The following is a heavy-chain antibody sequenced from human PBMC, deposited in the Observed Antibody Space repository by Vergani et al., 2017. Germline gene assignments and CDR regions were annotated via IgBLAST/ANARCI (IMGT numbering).Heavy chain of an antibody. J-gene: IGHJ1*01. Sequence: QVQRRESGGGVVQPGRSLRLSCAASGFTFSSYGMPWVRQAPAKGLEWVAVISYDGSNKYYADSVKGRFTISRDNSKNTLYLQMNSLRAEDTAVYYCAATGYSSSWYPYFQHWGQGTLVTVSS. CDR3: AATGYSSSWYPYFQH. V-gene: IGHV3-30*03. CDR1: GFTFSSYG. CDR2: ISYDGSNK. D-gene: IGHD6-13*01.